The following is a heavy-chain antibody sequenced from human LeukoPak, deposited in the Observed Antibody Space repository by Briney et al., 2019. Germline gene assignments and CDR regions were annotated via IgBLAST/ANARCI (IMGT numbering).Heavy chain of an antibody. V-gene: IGHV4-39*07. CDR3: AKSRGSSWPPDTFDI. CDR1: GGSISNNPHY. Sequence: SETLSLTCTVSGGSISNNPHYWGWIRQTPGKGLEFIGSIYYSGATSHNPSLRSRVTISADTSRNQFSLNLSSVTAADTALYYCAKSRGSSWPPDTFDIWGQGRMVTVSS. J-gene: IGHJ3*02. CDR2: IYYSGAT. D-gene: IGHD6-13*01.